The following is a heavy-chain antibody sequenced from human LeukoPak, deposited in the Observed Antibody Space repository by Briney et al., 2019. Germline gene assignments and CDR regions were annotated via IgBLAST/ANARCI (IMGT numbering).Heavy chain of an antibody. CDR3: ASSTYYYDSSGYYPVPPFDY. D-gene: IGHD3-22*01. CDR1: GGSVSSGSYY. V-gene: IGHV4-61*01. Sequence: SETLSLTCTVSGGSVSSGSYYWSWIRQPPGKGLEWIGYIYYSGSTNYNPSLKSRVTISVDTSKNQFSLKLSSVTAADTAVYYCASSTYYYDSSGYYPVPPFDYWGQGTLVTVSS. CDR2: IYYSGST. J-gene: IGHJ4*02.